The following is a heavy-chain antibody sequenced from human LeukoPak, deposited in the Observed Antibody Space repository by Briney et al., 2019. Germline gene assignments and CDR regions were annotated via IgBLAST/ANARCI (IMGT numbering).Heavy chain of an antibody. J-gene: IGHJ5*02. CDR3: ARGLYGSGKYNWFDP. V-gene: IGHV4-34*01. CDR1: GVSFSGYY. D-gene: IGHD3-10*01. Sequence: SETLSLTCAVYGVSFSGYYWSWIRQPPGKGLEWIGEINHSGSTNYNPSLKSRVTISVDTSKNQFSLKLSSVTAADTAVYYCARGLYGSGKYNWFDPWGEGTLVTVSS. CDR2: INHSGST.